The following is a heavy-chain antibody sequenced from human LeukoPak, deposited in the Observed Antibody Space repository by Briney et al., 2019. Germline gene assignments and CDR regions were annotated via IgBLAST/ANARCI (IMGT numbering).Heavy chain of an antibody. Sequence: PSQTLSLTCTVSGGSISSSSYAWGWIRQPPGKGLEWIGSIYYSGSTYYNPSLKSRVTISVDTSKNQFSLKLSSVTAADTAVYYCASPNYYDSSGPEYFQHWGQGTLVTVSS. D-gene: IGHD3-22*01. CDR1: GGSISSSSYA. CDR3: ASPNYYDSSGPEYFQH. CDR2: IYYSGST. J-gene: IGHJ1*01. V-gene: IGHV4-39*01.